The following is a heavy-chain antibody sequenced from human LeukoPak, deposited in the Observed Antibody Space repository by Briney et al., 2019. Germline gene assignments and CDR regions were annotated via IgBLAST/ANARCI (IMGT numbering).Heavy chain of an antibody. CDR2: INHSGST. J-gene: IGHJ4*02. Sequence: PSETLSLTCAVYGGSFSGYHWSWIRQPPGKGLEWIGEINHSGSTNYNPSLKSRVTISVDTSKNQFSLKLSSVTAADTAVYYCARGYSSGWYVGYWGQGTLVTVSS. V-gene: IGHV4-34*01. CDR1: GGSFSGYH. D-gene: IGHD6-19*01. CDR3: ARGYSSGWYVGY.